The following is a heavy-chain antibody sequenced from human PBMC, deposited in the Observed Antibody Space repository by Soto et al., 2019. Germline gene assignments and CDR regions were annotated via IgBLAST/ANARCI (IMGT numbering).Heavy chain of an antibody. Sequence: ASVKVSCKASGYTFTGYGISWVRQAPGQGLEWMGWISAYNGNTNYAQKLQGRVTMTTDTSTSTAYMELRSLRSDDTAVYYCARVDIAARRENWFDPWGQGTLVTVSS. J-gene: IGHJ5*02. V-gene: IGHV1-18*01. D-gene: IGHD6-6*01. CDR3: ARVDIAARRENWFDP. CDR1: GYTFTGYG. CDR2: ISAYNGNT.